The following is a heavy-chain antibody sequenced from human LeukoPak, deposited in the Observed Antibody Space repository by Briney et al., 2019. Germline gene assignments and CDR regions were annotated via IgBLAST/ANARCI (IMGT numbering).Heavy chain of an antibody. CDR3: ARGGKIPLAGTRSPQYFQH. CDR1: GFTFSSYG. J-gene: IGHJ1*01. V-gene: IGHV3-30*02. Sequence: GGSLRLSCAAYGFTFSSYGMHWVRQAPGKGLEWVAYIRYDGTNKYYADSVKGRFTISRDNSKNTLYLQMNSLRPEDTAVYYCARGGKIPLAGTRSPQYFQHWGQGTLVTVSS. CDR2: IRYDGTNK. D-gene: IGHD6-19*01.